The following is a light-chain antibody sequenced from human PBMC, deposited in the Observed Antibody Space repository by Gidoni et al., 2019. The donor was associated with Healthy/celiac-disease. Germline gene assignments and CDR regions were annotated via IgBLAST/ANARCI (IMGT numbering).Light chain of an antibody. CDR2: GAS. Sequence: IVLTQSQGTLSLSPGERATLSCRASQSVSSSYLAWYQQKPGQAPRLLIYGASSRATGIPDRFSGSGSGTDFTLTISRLEPEDFAVYYCQQYGSSRWTFGQGTKVEIK. V-gene: IGKV3-20*01. CDR3: QQYGSSRWT. CDR1: QSVSSSY. J-gene: IGKJ1*01.